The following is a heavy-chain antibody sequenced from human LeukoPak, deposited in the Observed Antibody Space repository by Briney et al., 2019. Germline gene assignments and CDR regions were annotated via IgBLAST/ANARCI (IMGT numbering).Heavy chain of an antibody. Sequence: PSETLSLTCAVYGGSFSGYYWSWIRQPPGKGLEWIGEINHSGSTNYNPSLKSRVTISVDTSKNQFSLKLTSVTAADTAVYYCARVLNWNAGGFDYWGQGTLVTVSS. V-gene: IGHV4-34*01. J-gene: IGHJ4*02. CDR1: GGSFSGYY. CDR2: INHSGST. CDR3: ARVLNWNAGGFDY. D-gene: IGHD1-1*01.